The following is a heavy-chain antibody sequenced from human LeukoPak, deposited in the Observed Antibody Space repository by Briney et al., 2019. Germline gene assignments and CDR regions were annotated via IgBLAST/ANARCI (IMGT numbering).Heavy chain of an antibody. J-gene: IGHJ4*02. Sequence: GASVKVSCKASGGTFSSYAISWVRQAPGQGLEWMGGIIPIFGTANYAQKFQGRVTITTDESTSTAYMELSSLRSEDTAVYYCARDHYYDRSYDYWGQGTLVTVSS. D-gene: IGHD3-22*01. CDR2: IIPIFGTA. CDR3: ARDHYYDRSYDY. V-gene: IGHV1-69*05. CDR1: GGTFSSYA.